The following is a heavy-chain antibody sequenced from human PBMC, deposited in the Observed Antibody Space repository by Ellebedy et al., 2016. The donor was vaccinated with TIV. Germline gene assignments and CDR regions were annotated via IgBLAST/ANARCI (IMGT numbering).Heavy chain of an antibody. CDR2: INGSGVTT. J-gene: IGHJ4*02. CDR1: GFPFSRTA. CDR3: ARQREGYNFHYFDS. D-gene: IGHD5-24*01. V-gene: IGHV3-23*01. Sequence: GGSLRLXCAASGFPFSRTAMSWVRQAPGKGLEWVSVINGSGVTTDYADSVKGRFTISRDNSKNTLILQMNSLRAEDTAEYYCARQREGYNFHYFDSWGQGTLVTVSS.